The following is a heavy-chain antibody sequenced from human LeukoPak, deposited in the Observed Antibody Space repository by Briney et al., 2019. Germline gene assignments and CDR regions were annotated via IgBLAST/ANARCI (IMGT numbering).Heavy chain of an antibody. J-gene: IGHJ1*01. V-gene: IGHV1-69*13. CDR3: ARDSSEFRSLIPH. CDR1: GGTFSSHA. D-gene: IGHD2-21*01. CDR2: IIPIFGTA. Sequence: ASVKVSCKASGGTFSSHAISWVRQAPGQGLEWMGGIIPIFGTAKYAQKFQGRVTITADESTSTAYMELSSLRSEDTAVYYCARDSSEFRSLIPHWGQGTLVTVSS.